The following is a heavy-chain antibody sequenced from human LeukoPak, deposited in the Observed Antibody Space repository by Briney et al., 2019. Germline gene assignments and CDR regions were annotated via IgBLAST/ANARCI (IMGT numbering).Heavy chain of an antibody. J-gene: IGHJ6*03. CDR3: ARASIPYYYDSSGYYHARSYYYYMDV. V-gene: IGHV1-18*01. CDR2: ISAYNGNT. CDR1: GYTFTSYG. Sequence: ASVKVSCKASGYTFTSYGISWVRQAPGQGVEGMGWISAYNGNTNYAQKLQGRVTMTTDTSTSTAYMELRSLRSDDTAVYYCARASIPYYYDSSGYYHARSYYYYMDVWGKGTTVTVSS. D-gene: IGHD3-22*01.